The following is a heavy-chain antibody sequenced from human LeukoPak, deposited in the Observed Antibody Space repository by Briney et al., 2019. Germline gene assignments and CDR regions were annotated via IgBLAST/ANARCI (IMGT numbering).Heavy chain of an antibody. CDR3: ARDLEILTVSWFDP. CDR1: GFTFSSYG. D-gene: IGHD3-9*01. CDR2: INPNSGGT. J-gene: IGHJ5*02. V-gene: IGHV1-2*02. Sequence: GGSLRLSCAASGFTFSSYGMHWVRQAPGQGLEWMGWINPNSGGTNYAQKFQGRVTMTRDTSISTAYMELSRLRSDDTAVYYCARDLEILTVSWFDPWGQGTLVTVSS.